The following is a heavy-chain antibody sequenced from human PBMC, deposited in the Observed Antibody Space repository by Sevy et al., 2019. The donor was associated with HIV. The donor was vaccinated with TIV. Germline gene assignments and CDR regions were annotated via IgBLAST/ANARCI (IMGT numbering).Heavy chain of an antibody. Sequence: GGSLRLSCAASGFTFSNAWMSWVRQAPGKGLEWVGRIKSKTDGGTTDYAAPVKGRFTISRDDSKNTLYLQMNSLKTEDTAVYYCTTARGTSLIGVETGGYYYYYGMDVWGQGTTVTVSS. V-gene: IGHV3-15*01. CDR3: TTARGTSLIGVETGGYYYYYGMDV. CDR2: IKSKTDGGTT. D-gene: IGHD2-2*01. CDR1: GFTFSNAW. J-gene: IGHJ6*02.